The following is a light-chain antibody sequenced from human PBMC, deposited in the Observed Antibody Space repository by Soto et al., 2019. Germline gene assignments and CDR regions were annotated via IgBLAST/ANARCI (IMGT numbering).Light chain of an antibody. CDR1: SSNIGAGYD. CDR2: AIT. V-gene: IGLV1-40*01. J-gene: IGLJ1*01. Sequence: QSVLTQPPSVSGAPGQRVTISCTGSSSNIGAGYDVHWYQRIPGTAPKLLIYAITNRPSGVPDRFSGSKSDTSASLAITGLQAEDEADYYCAAWDDSLSGGYVFGPGTKVTVL. CDR3: AAWDDSLSGGYV.